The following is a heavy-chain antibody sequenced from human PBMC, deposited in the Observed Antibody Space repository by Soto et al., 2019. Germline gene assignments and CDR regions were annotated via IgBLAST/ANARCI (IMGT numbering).Heavy chain of an antibody. CDR3: ARGGTSSWSRGLDY. D-gene: IGHD6-13*01. CDR2: INSDGSST. Sequence: EVQLVESGGGLVQPGGSLRLSCAASGFTFSSYWMHWVRQAPGKGLVWVSRINSDGSSTICADSVKGRFTISRDNAKNTLSLQMNSLGAEDTAVYYCARGGTSSWSRGLDYWGQGTLVTVSS. V-gene: IGHV3-74*01. J-gene: IGHJ4*02. CDR1: GFTFSSYW.